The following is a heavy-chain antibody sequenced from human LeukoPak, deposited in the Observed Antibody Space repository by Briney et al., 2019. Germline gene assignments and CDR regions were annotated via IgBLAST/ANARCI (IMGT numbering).Heavy chain of an antibody. V-gene: IGHV3-23*01. CDR3: ARAPVTSCRGAFCYPFDY. CDR1: GFPLSSYA. CDR2: TSSSDPGT. J-gene: IGHJ4*02. D-gene: IGHD2-15*01. Sequence: PGGSLRLSCAASGFPLSSYAMSWVRQGRGKRLEWVAATSSSDPGTYHADSVRGRFTISRDNSRNTLYLQMNRVRVEDAAVYYCARAPVTSCRGAFCYPFDYWGQGTLVTVSS.